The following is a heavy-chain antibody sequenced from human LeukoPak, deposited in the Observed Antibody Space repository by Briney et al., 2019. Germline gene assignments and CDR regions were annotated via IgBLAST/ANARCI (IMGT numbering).Heavy chain of an antibody. CDR2: IRKNGGDT. CDR3: AKGGYTSWFDP. CDR1: GFTFSSYA. D-gene: IGHD2-15*01. J-gene: IGHJ5*02. Sequence: PGGSLRLSCAASGFTFSSYAMTWVRQAPGKGLEWVSNIRKNGGDTFYADSVKGRFTISRDNSKDTVYLQMNSLRAEDTAVYYCAKGGYTSWFDPWGQGTLVTVSS. V-gene: IGHV3-23*01.